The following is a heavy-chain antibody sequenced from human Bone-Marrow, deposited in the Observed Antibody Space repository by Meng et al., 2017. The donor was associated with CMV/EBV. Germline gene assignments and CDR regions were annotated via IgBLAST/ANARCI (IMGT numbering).Heavy chain of an antibody. V-gene: IGHV3-7*04. CDR2: IKQDGSEK. J-gene: IGHJ4*02. D-gene: IGHD2-2*01. Sequence: GGSLRLSCAASGFTFSSYWMSWVRQAPGKGLEWVANIKQDGSEKYYVDSVKGRFTISRDNAKNSLYLQMNSLRAEDTAVYYCARGYCSSTSCYHYYFDYWGQGTLVTFYS. CDR1: GFTFSSYW. CDR3: ARGYCSSTSCYHYYFDY.